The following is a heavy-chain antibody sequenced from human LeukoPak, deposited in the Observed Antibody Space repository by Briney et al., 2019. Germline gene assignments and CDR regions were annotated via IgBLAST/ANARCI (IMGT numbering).Heavy chain of an antibody. CDR3: ARDLSSTSNWELDY. CDR1: GYTFTGYF. Sequence: GASVKVSCKAFGYTFTGYFIHWVRQAPGQGLEWMGRINPNSSDTNYEQTFQGRVTMTRDTSISTVYMDLSRLTSDDTAVYYCARDLSSTSNWELDYWGQGTPVSVSS. V-gene: IGHV1-2*06. J-gene: IGHJ4*02. D-gene: IGHD7-27*01. CDR2: INPNSSDT.